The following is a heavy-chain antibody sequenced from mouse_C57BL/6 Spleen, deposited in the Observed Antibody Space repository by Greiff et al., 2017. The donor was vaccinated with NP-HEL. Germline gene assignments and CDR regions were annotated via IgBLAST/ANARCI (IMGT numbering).Heavy chain of an antibody. CDR3: ATPTTVGGYFDV. CDR1: GYTFPGYW. CDR2: ILTGSGST. Sequence: VQLQQSGAELMKPGASVKLSCKATGYTFPGYWIEWVKQRPGHGLEWIGEILTGSGSTNYNEKFKGKATFTADTYSNTAYMPLSSLTTEDSAIYYCATPTTVGGYFDVWGTGTTVTVSS. J-gene: IGHJ1*03. V-gene: IGHV1-9*01. D-gene: IGHD1-1*01.